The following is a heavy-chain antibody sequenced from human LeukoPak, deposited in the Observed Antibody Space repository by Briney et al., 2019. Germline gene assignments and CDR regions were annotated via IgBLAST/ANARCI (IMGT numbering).Heavy chain of an antibody. V-gene: IGHV3-21*01. J-gene: IGHJ3*02. CDR3: ARQPGLRSDAFDI. CDR1: GFTFSNAW. Sequence: GGSLRLSCAASGFTFSNAWMSWVRQAPGKGLEWVSSISSSSSYIYYADSVKGRFTISRDNAKNSLYLQMNSLRAEDTAVYYCARQPGLRSDAFDIWGQGTMVTVSS. D-gene: IGHD4-17*01. CDR2: ISSSSSYI.